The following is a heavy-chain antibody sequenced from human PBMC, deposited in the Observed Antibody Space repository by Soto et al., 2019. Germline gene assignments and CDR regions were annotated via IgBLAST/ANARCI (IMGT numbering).Heavy chain of an antibody. Sequence: QVQLQESGPGLVKPSQTLSLTCTVSGGSISSGDYYWSWIRQTPGKGLEWIGYIHYSGSTYYNPSLRSRVAMSVDTPENQFSLKLSSVTAADTAVYYCARVPSWFDPWGQGTLVTVSS. CDR2: IHYSGST. CDR3: ARVPSWFDP. V-gene: IGHV4-30-4*01. CDR1: GGSISSGDYY. J-gene: IGHJ5*02.